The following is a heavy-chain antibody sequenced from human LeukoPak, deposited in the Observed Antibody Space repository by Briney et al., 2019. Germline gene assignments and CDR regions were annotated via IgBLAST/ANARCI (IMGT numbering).Heavy chain of an antibody. J-gene: IGHJ4*02. CDR3: AKDRHMVRGVTYFDY. D-gene: IGHD3-10*01. Sequence: PGGSLRLSCVASGFTFRISSMNWVRQALGKGLEWVSYISSSSSTTYYADSVKGRFTNSRDNAQNSLYLQMNSLRAEDTAVYYCAKDRHMVRGVTYFDYWGQGTLVTVSS. CDR2: ISSSSSTT. V-gene: IGHV3-48*01. CDR1: GFTFRISS.